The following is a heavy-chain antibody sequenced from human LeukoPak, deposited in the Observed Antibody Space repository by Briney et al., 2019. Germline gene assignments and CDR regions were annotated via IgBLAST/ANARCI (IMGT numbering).Heavy chain of an antibody. Sequence: KTSETLSLTCTVSGGSISSSSYYWGWIRQPPGKGLEWIGSIYYSGSAYYNPSLKGRVTVSVDTSKNQFSLKLSSVTAADTAVYYCARRGYDYVWGSYRPRSWFDPWGQGTLVTVSS. J-gene: IGHJ5*02. D-gene: IGHD3-16*02. CDR1: GGSISSSSYY. V-gene: IGHV4-39*07. CDR3: ARRGYDYVWGSYRPRSWFDP. CDR2: IYYSGSA.